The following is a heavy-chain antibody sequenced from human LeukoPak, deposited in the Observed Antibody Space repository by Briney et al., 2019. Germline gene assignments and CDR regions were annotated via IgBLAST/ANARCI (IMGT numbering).Heavy chain of an antibody. CDR1: GGSISGYH. CDR3: ARGGIAAAGTA. Sequence: SETLSLTCNVSGGSISGYHWSWIRQPPGKGLEWLGYIYYSGSSNYNPSLKSRVTMSADTSKNQFSLKLSSVTAADTAVYYCARGGIAAAGTAWGQGTLVTVSS. V-gene: IGHV4-59*01. J-gene: IGHJ5*02. CDR2: IYYSGSS. D-gene: IGHD6-13*01.